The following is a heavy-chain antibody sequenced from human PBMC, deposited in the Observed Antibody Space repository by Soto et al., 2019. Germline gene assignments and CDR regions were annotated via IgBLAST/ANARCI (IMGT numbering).Heavy chain of an antibody. CDR2: IIPILGIA. D-gene: IGHD3-10*01. V-gene: IGHV1-69*02. CDR1: GGTFSSYT. Sequence: QVQLVQSGAEVKKPGSSVKVSCKASGGTFSSYTISWVRQAPGQGLEWMGRIIPILGIANYAQKFQGRVTITADKSTSTAYMELRSLRSEDTAVYYCAMEPMVRGVIEISDAFDIWGQGTMVTVSS. CDR3: AMEPMVRGVIEISDAFDI. J-gene: IGHJ3*02.